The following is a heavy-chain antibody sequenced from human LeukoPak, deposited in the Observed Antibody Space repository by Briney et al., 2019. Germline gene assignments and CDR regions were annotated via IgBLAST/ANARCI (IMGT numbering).Heavy chain of an antibody. CDR2: INPNSGGT. J-gene: IGHJ4*02. D-gene: IGHD6-19*01. CDR3: AGYSSGWHAPGDY. CDR1: GYTFTGYY. Sequence: ASVKVSCKASGYTFTGYYMHWVRQAPGQGLEWMGWINPNSGGTNYAQKFQGRVTMTRDTSISTAYMELSRLRSDDTAVYYCAGYSSGWHAPGDYWGQGTLVTVSS. V-gene: IGHV1-2*02.